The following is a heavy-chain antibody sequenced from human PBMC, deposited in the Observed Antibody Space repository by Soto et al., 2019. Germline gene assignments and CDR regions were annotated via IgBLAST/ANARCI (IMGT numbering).Heavy chain of an antibody. J-gene: IGHJ6*02. CDR1: GLAFSSYG. CDR2: ISFDGRSE. CDR3: VKEPGDASGIYYYYYGMDV. D-gene: IGHD3-10*01. V-gene: IGHV3-30*18. Sequence: QVQLVESGGGVVQPGRSLRLSCAASGLAFSSYGMHWVHQAPGKGLEWVAVISFDGRSESYADAVKGRFTISRDNSKNTLYLQMNSLRPEDTALYYCVKEPGDASGIYYYYYGMDVWGQGTTVTVSS.